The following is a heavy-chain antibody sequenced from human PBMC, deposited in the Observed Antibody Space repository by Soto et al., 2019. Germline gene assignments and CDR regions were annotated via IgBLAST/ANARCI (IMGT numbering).Heavy chain of an antibody. J-gene: IGHJ4*02. V-gene: IGHV4-59*01. Sequence: PSETVSLTCTVSGCSISIYYWSWIRQPPGKGLEWIGYIYYSGSTNYNPSLKSRVTISVDTSKNQFSLKLSSVTAADTAVYYCARVGYDFWSGSDIFYFDYWGQGTLVTVSS. CDR3: ARVGYDFWSGSDIFYFDY. CDR2: IYYSGST. CDR1: GCSISIYY. D-gene: IGHD3-3*01.